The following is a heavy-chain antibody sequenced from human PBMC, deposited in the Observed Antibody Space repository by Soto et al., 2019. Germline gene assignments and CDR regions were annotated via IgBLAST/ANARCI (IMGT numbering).Heavy chain of an antibody. D-gene: IGHD1-26*01. J-gene: IGHJ3*01. CDR1: GFTFSSYA. V-gene: IGHV3-23*01. CDR3: ATPYSGVTRDAFSDV. CDR2: ISGSGGST. Sequence: HPGGSLRLSCAASGFTFSSYAMSWVRQAPGKGLEWVSAISGSGGSTYYADSVKGRFTISRDNSTNTLYLQMNSLRAEDTAVYYCATPYSGVTRDAFSDVWGQGTMVTVSS.